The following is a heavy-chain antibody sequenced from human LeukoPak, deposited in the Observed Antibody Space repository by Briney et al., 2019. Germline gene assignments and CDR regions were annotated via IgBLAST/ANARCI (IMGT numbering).Heavy chain of an antibody. CDR3: AKDLGSVVTPPSLDY. V-gene: IGHV3-23*01. CDR2: ASGSGGST. CDR1: GFTFSSYA. Sequence: PGGSLRLSCAASGFTFSSYAMSWVRQAPGKGLEWVSSASGSGGSTYYADSVKGRFTISRDNSKNTLYLQMNSLRAEDTAVYYCAKDLGSVVTPPSLDYWGQGTLVTVSS. J-gene: IGHJ4*02. D-gene: IGHD4-23*01.